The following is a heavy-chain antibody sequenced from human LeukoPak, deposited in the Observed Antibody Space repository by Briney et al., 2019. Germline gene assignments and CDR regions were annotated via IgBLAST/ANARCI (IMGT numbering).Heavy chain of an antibody. CDR3: ARDLDWYRVDY. CDR2: IKQDGSEK. Sequence: GGSLRLSCAVSGFTFSSHWMSWARQAPGKGLEWVANIKQDGSEKNYVDSVRGRFSISRDNAKNSLYLQMNSVRAEDTAVYYCARDLDWYRVDYWGQGTLVTVSS. D-gene: IGHD3-9*01. J-gene: IGHJ4*02. V-gene: IGHV3-7*01. CDR1: GFTFSSHW.